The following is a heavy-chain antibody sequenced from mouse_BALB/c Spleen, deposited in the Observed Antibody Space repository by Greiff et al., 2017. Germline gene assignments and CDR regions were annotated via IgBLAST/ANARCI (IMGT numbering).Heavy chain of an antibody. CDR3: ARLISYFDY. D-gene: IGHD2-4*01. Sequence: QVQLKQSGAELAKPGASVKMSCKASGYTFTSYWMHWVKQRPGQGLEWIGYINPSTGYTEYNQKFKDKATLTADKSSSTAYMQLSSLTSEDSAVYYCARLISYFDYWGQGTTLTVSS. V-gene: IGHV1-7*01. CDR1: GYTFTSYW. J-gene: IGHJ2*01. CDR2: INPSTGYT.